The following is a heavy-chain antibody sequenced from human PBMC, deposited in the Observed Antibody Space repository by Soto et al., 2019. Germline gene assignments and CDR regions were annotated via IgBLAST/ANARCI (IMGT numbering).Heavy chain of an antibody. J-gene: IGHJ6*02. V-gene: IGHV5-51*01. CDR2: IYPGDSET. Sequence: GSPLRPSFKVSEYSFSIYWIGWVRQMPGKGLEWMGIIYPGDSETRYSPSFQGQVTISADKSISTAYLQWSSLKASDTAMYYCARLNPRRLYYGMDVWGQGTTVTVSS. CDR3: ARLNPRRLYYGMDV. CDR1: EYSFSIYW.